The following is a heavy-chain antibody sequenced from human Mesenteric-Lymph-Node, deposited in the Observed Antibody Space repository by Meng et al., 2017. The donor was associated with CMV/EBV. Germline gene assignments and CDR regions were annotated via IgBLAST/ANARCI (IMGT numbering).Heavy chain of an antibody. CDR3: ARDLTIFGGRYAFDI. CDR2: ISGSGGDT. Sequence: GESLKISCAASGFTFSSHAMSWVRQAPGKGLEWVSAISGSGGDTNHADSVRGRFTISRDNSKNSLYLQMNSLRAEDTAVYYCARDLTIFGGRYAFDIWGQGTMVTVSS. D-gene: IGHD3-3*01. J-gene: IGHJ3*02. V-gene: IGHV3-23*01. CDR1: GFTFSSHA.